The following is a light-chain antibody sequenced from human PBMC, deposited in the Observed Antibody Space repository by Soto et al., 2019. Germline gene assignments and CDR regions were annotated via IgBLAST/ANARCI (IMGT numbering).Light chain of an antibody. CDR3: QQRNKWPPVT. CDR2: DAS. J-gene: IGKJ4*01. V-gene: IGKV3-11*01. Sequence: ESVLTQSPATLSLSPGERATLSCRASPSVSNSLAWYQHKPDQAPRLLIYDASNRATGVPTRFSGSGSGTDFTLTISSLVPEDFALYYCQQRNKWPPVTFGGGTRVEIK. CDR1: PSVSNS.